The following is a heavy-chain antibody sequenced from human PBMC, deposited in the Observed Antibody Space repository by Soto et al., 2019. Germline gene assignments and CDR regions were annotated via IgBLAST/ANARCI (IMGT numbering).Heavy chain of an antibody. D-gene: IGHD3-10*01. V-gene: IGHV4-34*01. Sequence: SETLSLTCAVYGGSFSGYYWSWIRQPPGKGLEWIGEINHSGSTNYNPSLKSRVTISVDTSKNQFSLKLSSVTAADTAVYYCARARAGYYYGSGSYYGYYYGMDVWGQGTTVTVSS. J-gene: IGHJ6*02. CDR1: GGSFSGYY. CDR3: ARARAGYYYGSGSYYGYYYGMDV. CDR2: INHSGST.